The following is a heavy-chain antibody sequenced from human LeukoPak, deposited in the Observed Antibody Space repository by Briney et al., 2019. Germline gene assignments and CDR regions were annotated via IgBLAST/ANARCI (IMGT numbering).Heavy chain of an antibody. CDR3: AREVVAASTFDP. D-gene: IGHD2-15*01. J-gene: IGHJ5*02. CDR2: IIPIFGTA. V-gene: IGHV1-69*06. Sequence: SVKVSCKTSGGTSSNYAISWVRQAPGQGLEWMGGIIPIFGTANYAQKFQGRVTITADKSTSTAYMELSSLRSEDTAVYYCAREVVAASTFDPWGQGTLVTVSS. CDR1: GGTSSNYA.